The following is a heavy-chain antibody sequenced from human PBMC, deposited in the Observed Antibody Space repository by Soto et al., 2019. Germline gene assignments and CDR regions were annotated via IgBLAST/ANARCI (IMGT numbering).Heavy chain of an antibody. CDR3: AKATASGGGAFDI. J-gene: IGHJ3*02. D-gene: IGHD2-8*02. Sequence: PGGSLRLSCAASGFICSSYDMSWVRQAQGKGLEWVSTILVGGSTHYPDSVKGRFTISRDNSNNTVFLQMNSLTAGDTAVYYCAKATASGGGAFDICGQGTMVTVSS. CDR1: GFICSSYD. CDR2: ILVGGST. V-gene: IGHV3-23*01.